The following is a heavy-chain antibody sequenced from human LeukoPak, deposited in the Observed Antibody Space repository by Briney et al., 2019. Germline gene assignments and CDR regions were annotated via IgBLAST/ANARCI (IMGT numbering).Heavy chain of an antibody. CDR1: GGSFSGYY. CDR2: INHSGST. Sequence: PSETLSLTCAVYGGSFSGYYWSWIRQPPGKGLEWIGEINHSGSTYYNPSLKSRVTISMDTSKNQFSLKLNSVTAADTALYYCARDPSYWGQGTLVTVSS. CDR3: ARDPSY. V-gene: IGHV4-34*01. J-gene: IGHJ4*02.